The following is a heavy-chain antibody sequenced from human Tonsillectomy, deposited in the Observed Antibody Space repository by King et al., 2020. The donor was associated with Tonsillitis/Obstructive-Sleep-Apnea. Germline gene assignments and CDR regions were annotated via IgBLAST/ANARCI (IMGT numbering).Heavy chain of an antibody. J-gene: IGHJ4*02. CDR1: GGSVSSGSYY. D-gene: IGHD3-9*01. CDR3: AREIGIRYFDWLFFFDY. Sequence: VQLQESGPGLVKPSETLSLTCTVSGGSVSSGSYYWRWIRQPPGQGLEWIGYIYYSGSTNYNPSLKSRVTISVDTSKNQFSLKLSSVTAADTAVYYCAREIGIRYFDWLFFFDYWGQGTLVTVSS. CDR2: IYYSGST. V-gene: IGHV4-61*01.